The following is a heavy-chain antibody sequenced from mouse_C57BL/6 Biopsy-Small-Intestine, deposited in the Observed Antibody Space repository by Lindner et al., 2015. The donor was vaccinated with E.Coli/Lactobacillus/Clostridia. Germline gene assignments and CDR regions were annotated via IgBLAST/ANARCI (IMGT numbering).Heavy chain of an antibody. D-gene: IGHD2-2*01. CDR3: ARRFGYYIDY. J-gene: IGHJ2*01. Sequence: LQESGVELMKPGASVKLSCKATGYTFTGYWIEWVNQRPGHGLEWIGEILPGSDSTNYNEKFKGKATFTADTSSNTAYMQLSSLTTEDSAIYYCARRFGYYIDYWGQGTTLTVSS. CDR2: ILPGSDST. CDR1: GYTFTGYW. V-gene: IGHV1-9*01.